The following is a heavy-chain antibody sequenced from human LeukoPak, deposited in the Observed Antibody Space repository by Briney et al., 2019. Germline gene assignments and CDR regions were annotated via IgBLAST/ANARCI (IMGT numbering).Heavy chain of an antibody. CDR3: ARDVLVGSGSYFDY. J-gene: IGHJ4*02. Sequence: PSETLSLTCAVYGGSFSGYYWSWIRQHPGKGLEWIGYIYYSGSTYYNPSLKSRVTISVDTSKNQFSLKLSSVTAADTAVYYCARDVLVGSGSYFDYWGQGTLVTVSS. CDR2: IYYSGST. D-gene: IGHD3-10*01. CDR1: GGSFSGYY. V-gene: IGHV4-31*11.